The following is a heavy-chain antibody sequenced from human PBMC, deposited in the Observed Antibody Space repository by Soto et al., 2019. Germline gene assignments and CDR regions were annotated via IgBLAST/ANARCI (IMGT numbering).Heavy chain of an antibody. CDR3: ARTAYCSSTSCYKEAYYYYYGMDV. V-gene: IGHV5-51*01. J-gene: IGHJ6*02. Sequence: VESLKISCKGSGYSFTSYWIGWVRQMPGKGLEWMGIIYPGDSDTRYSPSFQGQVTISADKSISTAYLQWSSLKASDTAMYYCARTAYCSSTSCYKEAYYYYYGMDVWGQGTTVTVSS. CDR2: IYPGDSDT. D-gene: IGHD2-2*02. CDR1: GYSFTSYW.